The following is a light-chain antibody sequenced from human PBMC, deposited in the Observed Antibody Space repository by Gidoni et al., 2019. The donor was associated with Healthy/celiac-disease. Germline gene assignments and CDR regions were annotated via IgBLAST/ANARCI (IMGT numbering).Light chain of an antibody. CDR1: SSAVGGYNY. V-gene: IGLV2-14*01. J-gene: IGLJ2*01. CDR3: SSYTSSSTVV. Sequence: QSALTQPASVSGSPGQSITTSCTGPSSAVGGYNYVPWYQQHPGKSPNLMIYEVGNRPSGFSTRFSGSQSGNTASLTISGLQAEDEADYYCSSYTSSSTVVFGGGTKLTVL. CDR2: EVG.